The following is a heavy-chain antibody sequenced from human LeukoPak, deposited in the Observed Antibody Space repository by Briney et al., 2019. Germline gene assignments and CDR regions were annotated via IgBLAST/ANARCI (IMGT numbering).Heavy chain of an antibody. CDR3: AKDQEDNSAWYSRDGFDM. Sequence: PGGSLRLSCAASGFTFSSYAMSWVRQAPGKGLEWVSAISKSGDSTFYADSVKGRFTISRDNSQNTLYVQMNSLRAEDTAVYYCAKDQEDNSAWYSRDGFDMWGQGTMVTVSS. J-gene: IGHJ3*02. D-gene: IGHD6-19*01. V-gene: IGHV3-23*01. CDR2: ISKSGDST. CDR1: GFTFSSYA.